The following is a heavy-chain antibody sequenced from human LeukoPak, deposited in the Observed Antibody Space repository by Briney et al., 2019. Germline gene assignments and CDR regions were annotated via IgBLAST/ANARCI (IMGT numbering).Heavy chain of an antibody. CDR3: ARGSNQWFGELVWFDY. J-gene: IGHJ4*02. CDR2: IYYSGST. V-gene: IGHV4-30-4*01. Sequence: SQTLSLTCTVSGGSISSGDYYWSWIRQPPGKGLEWIGYIYYSGSTYYNPSLKSRVTISVDTSKNQFSLKLSSVTAADTAVYYCARGSNQWFGELVWFDYWGQGTLVTVSS. D-gene: IGHD3-10*01. CDR1: GGSISSGDYY.